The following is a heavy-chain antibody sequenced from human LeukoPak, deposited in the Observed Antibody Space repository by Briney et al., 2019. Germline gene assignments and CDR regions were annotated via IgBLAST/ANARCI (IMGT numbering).Heavy chain of an antibody. CDR1: GFSFSSYS. Sequence: GGSLRLSCAGSGFSFSSYSMHWVRQAPGKGLEYVSDISSSGGTTHYANSVKGRFIISRDNSKNTMYLQMGSLRLEDMAVYFCARESASTSFIAVAGPFDYWGQGTQVTVSS. D-gene: IGHD6-19*01. V-gene: IGHV3-64*01. CDR2: ISSSGGTT. J-gene: IGHJ4*02. CDR3: ARESASTSFIAVAGPFDY.